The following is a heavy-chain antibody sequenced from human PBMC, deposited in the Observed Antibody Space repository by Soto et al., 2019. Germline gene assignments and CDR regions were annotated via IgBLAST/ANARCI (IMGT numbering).Heavy chain of an antibody. CDR2: ISGSGGST. J-gene: IGHJ4*02. D-gene: IGHD4-17*01. CDR3: AKGTGDYAIKIFDY. Sequence: GGALRLSCAASGFTFSSYAMSWVRQAPGKGLEWVSAISGSGGSTHYADSVKGRFTISRDNSKNTLYLQMNSLRAEDTAVYYCAKGTGDYAIKIFDYWGQGTLVTVSS. V-gene: IGHV3-23*01. CDR1: GFTFSSYA.